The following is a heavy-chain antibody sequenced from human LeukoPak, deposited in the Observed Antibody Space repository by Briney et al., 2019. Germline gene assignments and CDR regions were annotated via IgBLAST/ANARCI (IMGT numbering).Heavy chain of an antibody. V-gene: IGHV3-48*02. CDR1: GFTLSSYS. CDR2: ISDTGSTI. J-gene: IGHJ4*02. Sequence: GGSLRLSCVASGFTLSSYSMNWVRQAPGKGLEWVSYISDTGSTIAYADSVKGRFTMSRDEAKNSLHLQMNSLRDEDTAVYYCTRRFDSWGQGALVTVSS. CDR3: TRRFDS.